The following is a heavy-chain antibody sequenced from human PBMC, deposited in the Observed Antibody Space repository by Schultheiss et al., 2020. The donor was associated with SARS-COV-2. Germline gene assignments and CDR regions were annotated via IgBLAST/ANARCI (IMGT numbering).Heavy chain of an antibody. V-gene: IGHV3-7*01. CDR2: IKQDGSEK. CDR1: GFTFSSYW. Sequence: GGSLRLSCAASGFTFSSYWMSWVRQAPGKGLEWVANIKQDGSEKYYVDSVKGRFTISRDNSKNTLYLQMNSLRAEDTAVYYCAKDSEWVAGTGGVDYWGQGTLVTVSS. D-gene: IGHD6-19*01. J-gene: IGHJ4*02. CDR3: AKDSEWVAGTGGVDY.